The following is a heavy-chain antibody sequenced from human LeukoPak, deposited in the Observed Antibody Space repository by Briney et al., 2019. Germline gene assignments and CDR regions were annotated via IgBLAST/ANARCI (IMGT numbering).Heavy chain of an antibody. Sequence: TSETLSLTCNVSGGSISSSTYYWSWIRQPAGKGLEWIGRIYSSGRANYNPSLKSRVTISVDTSKNQFSLNLSPVTAADTAVYYCARDIHTSDWTKFDYWGQGTSVTVSS. CDR1: GGSISSSTYY. V-gene: IGHV4-61*02. J-gene: IGHJ4*02. D-gene: IGHD6-19*01. CDR3: ARDIHTSDWTKFDY. CDR2: IYSSGRA.